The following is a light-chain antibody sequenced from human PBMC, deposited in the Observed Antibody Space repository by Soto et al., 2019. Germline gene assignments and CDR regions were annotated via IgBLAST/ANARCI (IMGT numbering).Light chain of an antibody. CDR2: DAS. J-gene: IGKJ4*02. V-gene: IGKV3-11*01. Sequence: EIVLTQSPATLYLSPGKRATLSCRASQSVNTYLAWYQQNPGQAPRLLIHDASNRATGIPARFSGSGAGTDFALTISSLEPEDFAFYYCQQRSNWPLTFGGGTKVEFK. CDR3: QQRSNWPLT. CDR1: QSVNTY.